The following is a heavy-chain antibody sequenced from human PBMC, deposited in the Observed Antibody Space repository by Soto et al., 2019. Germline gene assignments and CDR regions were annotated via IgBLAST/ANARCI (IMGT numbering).Heavy chain of an antibody. J-gene: IGHJ4*02. CDR1: GYSFTSYW. Sequence: PGESLKISFKGSGYSFTSYWICWVRQMPVKGLEWMGIIYPGDSDTRHSPSFQGQVTISADKSISTAYLQWSSLKGSDTAMYYCASRIKLDNDHGDYAFDYWGQRTLVAVSS. V-gene: IGHV5-51*01. CDR2: IYPGDSDT. CDR3: ASRIKLDNDHGDYAFDY. D-gene: IGHD4-17*01.